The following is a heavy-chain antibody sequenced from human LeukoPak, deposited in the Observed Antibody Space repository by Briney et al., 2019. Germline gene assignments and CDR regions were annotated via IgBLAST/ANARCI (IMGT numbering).Heavy chain of an antibody. D-gene: IGHD6-13*01. CDR1: GYTLTELS. CDR2: FDPEDGET. V-gene: IGHV1-24*01. CDR3: ATDLWPGEGSSSWPFDY. J-gene: IGHJ4*02. Sequence: ASVKVSCKVSGYTLTELSMHWVRQAPGKGLEWMGGFDPEDGETIYAQKFQGRVTMTEDTSTDTAYMELSSLRSEDTAVYYCATDLWPGEGSSSWPFDYWGQGTLVTVSS.